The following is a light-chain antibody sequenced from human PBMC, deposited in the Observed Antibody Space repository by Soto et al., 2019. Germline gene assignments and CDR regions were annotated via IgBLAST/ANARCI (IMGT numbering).Light chain of an antibody. V-gene: IGKV1D-16*01. CDR2: ATS. Sequence: DLQMTQSPSSLSASVGDRVTITCRASQGINNCLAWYQQRPAKAPKSLIYATSHLQSGVPSRFSGNGSGTDFSLTISSLQPEDSATYYCQQYDVYPQTFGRWTRLEIK. J-gene: IGKJ5*01. CDR1: QGINNC. CDR3: QQYDVYPQT.